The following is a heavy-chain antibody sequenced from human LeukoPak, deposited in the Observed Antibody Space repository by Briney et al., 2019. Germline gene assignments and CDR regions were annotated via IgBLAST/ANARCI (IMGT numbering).Heavy chain of an antibody. CDR1: GFTFSSYG. V-gene: IGHV3-30*18. CDR2: ISYDGSNK. D-gene: IGHD3-22*01. Sequence: GGSLRLSCAASGFTFSSYGMHWVRQAPGKGLEWVAVISYDGSNKYYADSVKGRFTISRDNSKNTLYLQMNSLRAEDTAVYYCAKDRAAYYYDSSGYMIDYWGQGTLVTVSS. CDR3: AKDRAAYYYDSSGYMIDY. J-gene: IGHJ4*02.